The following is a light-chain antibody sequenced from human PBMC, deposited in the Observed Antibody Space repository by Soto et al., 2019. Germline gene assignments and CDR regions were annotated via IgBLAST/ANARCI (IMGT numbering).Light chain of an antibody. CDR3: SSYAGSNGVV. CDR1: SSDVGGYNY. V-gene: IGLV2-8*01. J-gene: IGLJ2*01. Sequence: QSVLTQPPSASGSPGQSVTISCTGTSSDVGGYNYVSWYQQHPGKAPKLMIYDVSKRPSGVPDRFSGSKSGNTASLTVSGLQDEDEADYYCSSYAGSNGVVFGGGTKLTVL. CDR2: DVS.